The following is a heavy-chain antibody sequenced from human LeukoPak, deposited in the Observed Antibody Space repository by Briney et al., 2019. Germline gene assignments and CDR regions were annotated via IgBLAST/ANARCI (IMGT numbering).Heavy chain of an antibody. CDR1: GFTFSSYA. CDR3: ASHLDIVVVPAANGPFAFDI. J-gene: IGHJ3*02. CDR2: ISYDGSNK. Sequence: PGRSLRLSCAASGFTFSSYAMHWVRQAPGKGLEWVAVISYDGSNKYYADSVKGRFTISRDNSKNMLYLQMNSLRAEDTAVYYCASHLDIVVVPAANGPFAFDIWGQGTMVTVSS. V-gene: IGHV3-30-3*01. D-gene: IGHD2-2*01.